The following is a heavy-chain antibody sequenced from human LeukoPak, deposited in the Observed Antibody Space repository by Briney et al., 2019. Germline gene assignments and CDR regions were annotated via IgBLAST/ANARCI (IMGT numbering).Heavy chain of an antibody. D-gene: IGHD6-13*01. CDR1: GGSFSGYY. J-gene: IGHJ4*02. V-gene: IGHV4-34*01. CDR2: INHSGST. Sequence: SETLSLTCAVYGGSFSGYYWSWIRQSPGKGLEWIGEINHSGSTNYNPSLKSRVTISVDSSKNQFSLKLSSVTAADTAVYYCATGIAAAGTGSFFSGVSYYFDYWGQGTLVTVSS. CDR3: ATGIAAAGTGSFFSGVSYYFDY.